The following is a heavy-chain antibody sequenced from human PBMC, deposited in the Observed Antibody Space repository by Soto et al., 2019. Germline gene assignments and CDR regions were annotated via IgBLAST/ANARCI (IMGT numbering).Heavy chain of an antibody. D-gene: IGHD6-13*01. V-gene: IGHV3-33*01. CDR2: IWDDGSNK. CDR1: GFTFSSYG. Sequence: QVQLVESGGGVVQPGRSLRLSCAASGFTFSSYGMHWVRQAPGKGLEWVAVIWDDGSNKYYADSVKGRFTISRDNSKNTLYLQMNSLRAEDTAVYYCAREFNSSSWSDYWGQGTLVTVSS. CDR3: AREFNSSSWSDY. J-gene: IGHJ4*02.